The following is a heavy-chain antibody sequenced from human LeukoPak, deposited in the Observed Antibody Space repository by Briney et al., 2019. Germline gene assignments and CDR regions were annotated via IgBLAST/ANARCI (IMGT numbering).Heavy chain of an antibody. D-gene: IGHD3-16*01. J-gene: IGHJ6*03. Sequence: PSETLSLTCSVSGGSISSYYWSWIRQPPGKGLEYIGYIYYSGSTNYNPSLKSRVTISVDTSKNQFSLKLSSVTAADTAVYYCARGVRLATYYYYYMDVWGKGTTVTVSS. CDR3: ARGVRLATYYYYYMDV. CDR1: GGSISSYY. CDR2: IYYSGST. V-gene: IGHV4-59*12.